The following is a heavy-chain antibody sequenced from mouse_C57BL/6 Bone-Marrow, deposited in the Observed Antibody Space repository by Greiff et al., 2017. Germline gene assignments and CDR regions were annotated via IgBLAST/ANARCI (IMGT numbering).Heavy chain of an antibody. J-gene: IGHJ1*03. CDR3: ARDEYVDWYFDV. Sequence: QVQLKQPWAELVKPGASVKMSCKASGYTFTSYCLTWVKQRPGQGLEWIGDIYPGSGSTNYNEKFKNKATLTVDPSSSTAYMPLSSLTSEDAAVDYCARDEYVDWYFDVWGTGTTVTVSS. V-gene: IGHV1-55*01. CDR2: IYPGSGST. CDR1: GYTFTSYC. D-gene: IGHD5-1*01.